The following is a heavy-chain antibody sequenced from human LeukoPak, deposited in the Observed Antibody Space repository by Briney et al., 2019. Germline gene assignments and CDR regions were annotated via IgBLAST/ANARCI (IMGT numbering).Heavy chain of an antibody. D-gene: IGHD6-25*01. J-gene: IGHJ6*03. CDR3: ARDGTPIYSSGWVYMDV. Sequence: SETLSLTCAVYGGSFSGYYWSWIRQPPGEGLEWIGEINHSGSTNYNPSLKSRVTISVDTSKNQFSLKLSSVTAADTAVYYCARDGTPIYSSGWVYMDVWGRGTTVTISS. CDR1: GGSFSGYY. V-gene: IGHV4-34*01. CDR2: INHSGST.